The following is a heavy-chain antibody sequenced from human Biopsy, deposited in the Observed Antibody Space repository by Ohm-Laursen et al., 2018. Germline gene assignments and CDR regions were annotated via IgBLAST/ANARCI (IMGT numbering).Heavy chain of an antibody. CDR2: IFYRGST. Sequence: GTLSLTCIVSGGSISNNNYYWGWLRQPPGKGLEWIGSIFYRGSTHYKPSLKSRVNISVDTSKNQFSRKLNSVTAADTAVYYCARDYDTSGYYYVSWGQGTLVTVSS. CDR3: ARDYDTSGYYYVS. V-gene: IGHV4-39*01. CDR1: GGSISNNNYY. D-gene: IGHD3-22*01. J-gene: IGHJ5*02.